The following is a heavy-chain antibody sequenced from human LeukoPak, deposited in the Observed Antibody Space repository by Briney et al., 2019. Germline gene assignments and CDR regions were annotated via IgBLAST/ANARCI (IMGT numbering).Heavy chain of an antibody. Sequence: GGSLRLSCAASGFTFSSYWMHWVRQAPGKGLVWVSRINSEGSSTSYADSVKGRFTISRDNAKNTLYLQMNSLRAEDTAVYYCARAKIGYCSSTSCPSHFDYWGQGTLVTVSS. CDR3: ARAKIGYCSSTSCPSHFDY. J-gene: IGHJ4*02. V-gene: IGHV3-74*01. D-gene: IGHD2-2*01. CDR1: GFTFSSYW. CDR2: INSEGSST.